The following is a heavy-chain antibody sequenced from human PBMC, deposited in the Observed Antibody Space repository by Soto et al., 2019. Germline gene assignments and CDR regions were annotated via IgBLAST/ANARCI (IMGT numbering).Heavy chain of an antibody. V-gene: IGHV4-30-2*01. CDR2: IYHSGST. CDR1: SGSISSGGYS. CDR3: ARDSGGEGAY. Sequence: SETLSLTCAVSSGSISSGGYSWSWIRQPPGKGLEWIGYIYHSGSTYYNPSLKSRVTISVDRSKNQFSLKLSSVTAADTAVYYCARDSGGEGAYCGQGTLVTVSS. D-gene: IGHD2-21*01. J-gene: IGHJ4*02.